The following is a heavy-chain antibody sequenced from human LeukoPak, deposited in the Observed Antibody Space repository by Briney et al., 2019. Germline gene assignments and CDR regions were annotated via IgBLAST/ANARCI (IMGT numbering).Heavy chain of an antibody. V-gene: IGHV3-30*05. CDR3: ARDKIVVVPAAIAYYYYYYMDV. Sequence: GRSLRLSCAASGFTFSSYGMHWVRKSPGKGLEWLAVISYDGSNKYYADSVKGRFTISRDNSKNTLYLQMNSLRAEDTAVYYCARDKIVVVPAAIAYYYYYYMDVWGKGTTVTVSS. J-gene: IGHJ6*03. CDR1: GFTFSSYG. D-gene: IGHD2-2*02. CDR2: ISYDGSNK.